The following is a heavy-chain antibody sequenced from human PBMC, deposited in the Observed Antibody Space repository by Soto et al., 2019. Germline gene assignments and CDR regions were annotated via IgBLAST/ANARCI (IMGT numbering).Heavy chain of an antibody. Sequence: PVGSLRLSCAASGFTFSSYAMHWVRQAPGKGLEWVAVISYDGSNKYYADSVKGRFTISRDNSKNTLYLQMNSLRAEDTAVYYCARARYSSSYYFDYWGQGTLVTVSS. CDR1: GFTFSSYA. CDR3: ARARYSSSYYFDY. V-gene: IGHV3-30-3*01. J-gene: IGHJ4*02. D-gene: IGHD6-13*01. CDR2: ISYDGSNK.